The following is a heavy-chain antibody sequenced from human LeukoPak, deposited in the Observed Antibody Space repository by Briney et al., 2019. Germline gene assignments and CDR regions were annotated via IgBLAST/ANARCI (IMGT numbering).Heavy chain of an antibody. CDR3: ARERYYGSGSFLTDYYYYYMDV. CDR1: GYSISSGYY. J-gene: IGHJ6*03. D-gene: IGHD3-10*01. V-gene: IGHV4-38-2*02. CDR2: IYHSGST. Sequence: SETLSLTCTVSGYSISSGYYWGWIRQPPGKGLEWIGSIYHSGSTYYNPSLKSRVTISVDTSKNQFSLKLSSVTAADTAVYYCARERYYGSGSFLTDYYYYYMDVWGKGTTVTVSS.